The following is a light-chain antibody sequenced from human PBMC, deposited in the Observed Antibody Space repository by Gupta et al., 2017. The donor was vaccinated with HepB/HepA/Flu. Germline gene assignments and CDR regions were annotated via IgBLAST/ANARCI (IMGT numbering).Light chain of an antibody. J-gene: IGKJ4*01. CDR3: QQSYSSLLT. CDR1: QRVSTY. Sequence: SASVGDRVTITCRASQRVSTYLTWYQQKPGKVPKLLIFGSSTLQGGVPSRFSGSGSGTDFTLTISSLQPEDFATYYCQQSYSSLLTFGGGTKVEV. CDR2: GSS. V-gene: IGKV1-39*01.